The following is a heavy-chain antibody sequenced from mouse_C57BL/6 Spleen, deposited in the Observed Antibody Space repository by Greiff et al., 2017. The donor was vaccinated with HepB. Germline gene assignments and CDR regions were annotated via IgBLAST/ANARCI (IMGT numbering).Heavy chain of an antibody. V-gene: IGHV3-6*01. CDR3: ARENDYDYDLYYFDD. Sequence: ESGPGLVKPSQSLSLTCSVTGYSITSGYYWNWIRQFPGNKLEWMGYISYDGSNNYNPSLKNRISITRVTSKNQFFLKLNSVTTEDTATYYCARENDYDYDLYYFDDWGQGTTLTVSS. CDR2: ISYDGSN. J-gene: IGHJ2*01. D-gene: IGHD2-4*01. CDR1: GYSITSGYY.